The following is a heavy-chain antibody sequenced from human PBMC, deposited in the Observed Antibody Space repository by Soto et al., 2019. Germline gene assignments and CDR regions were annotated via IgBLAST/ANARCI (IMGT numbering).Heavy chain of an antibody. CDR1: GGTFSSYT. Sequence: QVQLVQSGAEVKKPGSSVKVSCKASGGTFSSYTISWVRQAPGQGLEWMGRIIPILGIANYAQKFQGRVTITADKSTSTAYMELSRLRSEDTAVYYCARQYSSSPGSYYYYGMDVWGQGTTVTVSS. J-gene: IGHJ6*02. CDR2: IIPILGIA. CDR3: ARQYSSSPGSYYYYGMDV. D-gene: IGHD6-13*01. V-gene: IGHV1-69*02.